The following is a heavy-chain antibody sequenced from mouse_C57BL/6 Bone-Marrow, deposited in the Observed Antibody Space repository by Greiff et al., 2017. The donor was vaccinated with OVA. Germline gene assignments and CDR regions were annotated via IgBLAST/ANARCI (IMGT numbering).Heavy chain of an antibody. CDR2: IYPGDGDT. Sequence: VQLQQSGAELVKPGASVKISCKASGYAFSSYWMNWVKQRPGKGLEWIGQIYPGDGDTNYNGKFKGKATLTADKSSSTAYMQLSSLTSEDSAVYFWARTVSNYCFDYWVQGTTLTVSS. CDR3: ARTVSNYCFDY. V-gene: IGHV1-80*01. J-gene: IGHJ2*01. D-gene: IGHD2-5*01. CDR1: GYAFSSYW.